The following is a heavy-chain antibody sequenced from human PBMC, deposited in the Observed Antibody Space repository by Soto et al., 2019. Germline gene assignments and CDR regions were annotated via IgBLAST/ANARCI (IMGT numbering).Heavy chain of an antibody. CDR2: ISAYNGNT. J-gene: IGHJ6*03. D-gene: IGHD4-17*01. CDR1: GYTFTSYG. Sequence: GASVKVSCKASGYTFTSYGISWVRQAPGQGLEWMGWISAYNGNTNYAQKLQGRVTMTTDTSTSTAYMELRSLRSDDTAVYYSARGVVTTRLYSYYYYYMDVWGKGTTVTVSS. V-gene: IGHV1-18*01. CDR3: ARGVVTTRLYSYYYYYMDV.